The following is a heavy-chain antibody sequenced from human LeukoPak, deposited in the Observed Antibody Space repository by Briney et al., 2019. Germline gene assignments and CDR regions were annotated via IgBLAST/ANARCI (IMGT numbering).Heavy chain of an antibody. D-gene: IGHD2-2*01. J-gene: IGHJ6*02. CDR1: GYTFTSYD. V-gene: IGHV1-8*01. CDR2: MNPNSGNT. Sequence: GASVKVSCKASGYTFTSYDINWVRQATGQGLEWMGWMNPNSGNTGYAQKFQGKVTMTRNTSISTAYMELSSLRSEDTAVYYCARGPPYGSSTSCRKTKSYGMDVWGQGTTVTVSS. CDR3: ARGPPYGSSTSCRKTKSYGMDV.